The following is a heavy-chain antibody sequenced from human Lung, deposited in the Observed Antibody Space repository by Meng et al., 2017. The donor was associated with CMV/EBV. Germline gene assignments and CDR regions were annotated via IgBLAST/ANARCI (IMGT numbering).Heavy chain of an antibody. Sequence: GESLKISCAASGFTFSDYGMHWVRQAPGKGLEWVAFLRYDAINKYYVDSVKGRFTISRDNSKNNLYAQMNSPGVEDTDVYYCAKDRRRWNDVGDDFDYWGQGXMVTVSS. CDR2: LRYDAINK. CDR1: GFTFSDYG. CDR3: AKDRRRWNDVGDDFDY. V-gene: IGHV3-30*02. J-gene: IGHJ4*02. D-gene: IGHD1-1*01.